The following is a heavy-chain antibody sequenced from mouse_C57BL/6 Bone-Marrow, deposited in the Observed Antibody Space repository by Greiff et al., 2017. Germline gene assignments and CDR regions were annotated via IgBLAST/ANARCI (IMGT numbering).Heavy chain of an antibody. V-gene: IGHV1-55*01. CDR3: AREGYDYPAWFAY. CDR1: GYTFTSYW. CDR2: IYPGSGST. J-gene: IGHJ3*01. Sequence: QVQLQQPGAELVKPGASVKMSCKASGYTFTSYWITWVKQRPGQGLEWIGDIYPGSGSTNYNEKFKSKATLTVDTSSSTAYMQLSSLTSEASAVYYCAREGYDYPAWFAYWGQGTLVTVSA. D-gene: IGHD2-4*01.